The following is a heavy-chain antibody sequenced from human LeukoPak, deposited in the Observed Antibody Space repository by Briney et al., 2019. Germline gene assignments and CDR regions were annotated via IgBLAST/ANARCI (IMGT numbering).Heavy chain of an antibody. V-gene: IGHV3-30-3*01. Sequence: GGSLRLSCAASGFTFSSYAMHWVRQAPGKGLEWVAVISYDGSNKYYADSVKGRFTISRDNSKNTLYLQMNSLRAEDTAVYDCARDKGSKTAAFDYWGQGTLVTVSS. J-gene: IGHJ4*02. D-gene: IGHD6-13*01. CDR1: GFTFSSYA. CDR3: ARDKGSKTAAFDY. CDR2: ISYDGSNK.